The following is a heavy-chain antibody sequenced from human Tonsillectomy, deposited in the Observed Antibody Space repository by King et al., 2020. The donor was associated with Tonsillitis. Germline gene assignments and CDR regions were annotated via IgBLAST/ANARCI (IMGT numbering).Heavy chain of an antibody. Sequence: QLQESGPGLVKPSETLSLTCTVSGGSISSSSYYWGWIRQSPGKGLEWIGSIYSSGSTYYNPSLKSRVTISVDTSKNQFSLKLSSVTAADTAVYYCSRVLEGVAPFDYWGQGTLVTVSS. V-gene: IGHV4-39*07. J-gene: IGHJ4*02. CDR1: GGSISSSSYY. CDR2: IYSSGST. CDR3: SRVLEGVAPFDY. D-gene: IGHD3-3*01.